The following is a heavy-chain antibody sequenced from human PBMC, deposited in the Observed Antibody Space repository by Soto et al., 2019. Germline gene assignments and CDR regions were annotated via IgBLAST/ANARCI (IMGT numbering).Heavy chain of an antibody. D-gene: IGHD4-17*01. CDR2: IYYSGST. V-gene: IGHV4-59*01. CDR1: GGSISSYY. J-gene: IGHJ6*02. Sequence: TSETLSLTCTVSGGSISSYYWSWIRQPPGKGLEWIGYIYYSGSTNYNPSLKSRVTISVDTSKNQFSLKLSSVTAADTAVYYCSRTTVTNFYYYGMDVWGQGTTVTVSS. CDR3: SRTTVTNFYYYGMDV.